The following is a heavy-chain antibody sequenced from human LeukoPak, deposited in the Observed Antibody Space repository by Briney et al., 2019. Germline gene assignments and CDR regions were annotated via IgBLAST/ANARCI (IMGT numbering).Heavy chain of an antibody. Sequence: GGSLRLSCAASGFTFSSYAMSWVRQAPGKGLEWVSLISGSGATSLFADSVKGRFIISRDNSKNTLYLQMNSLRAEDTAVYFCAKTVRFSSGLGYFNHWGQGALVTVSS. CDR2: ISGSGATS. V-gene: IGHV3-23*01. J-gene: IGHJ4*02. D-gene: IGHD6-19*01. CDR3: AKTVRFSSGLGYFNH. CDR1: GFTFSSYA.